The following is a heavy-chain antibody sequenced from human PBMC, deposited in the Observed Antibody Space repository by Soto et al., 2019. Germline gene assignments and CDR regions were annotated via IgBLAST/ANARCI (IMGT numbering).Heavy chain of an antibody. CDR3: AKETGYSYGFQPNALDV. J-gene: IGHJ6*02. CDR1: GFTFSRYA. CDR2: ISSRGDRT. V-gene: IGHV3-23*01. Sequence: GGSLRLSCAGSGFTFSRYAMNWVRQAPGKXLEWVSIISSRGDRTSYAESVKGRFTISRDDSKNTLFLHMNSLGAEDTAVYYCAKETGYSYGFQPNALDVWGQGTTVTVSS. D-gene: IGHD5-18*01.